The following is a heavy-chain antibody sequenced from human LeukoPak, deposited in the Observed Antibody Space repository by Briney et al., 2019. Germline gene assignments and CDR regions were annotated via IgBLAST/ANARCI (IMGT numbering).Heavy chain of an antibody. Sequence: SETLSLTCTVSGGSISSSSNYWGWIRQPPGKGLEWIGSLYYSGSTYYNLSLKSRVTISVDTSKNQFSLKVSSVTAADTAVYYCARLSGDSTGYSSTWYHDSWGQGTLVTVSS. CDR3: ARLSGDSTGYSSTWYHDS. J-gene: IGHJ4*02. D-gene: IGHD6-13*01. CDR1: GGSISSSSNY. CDR2: LYYSGST. V-gene: IGHV4-39*01.